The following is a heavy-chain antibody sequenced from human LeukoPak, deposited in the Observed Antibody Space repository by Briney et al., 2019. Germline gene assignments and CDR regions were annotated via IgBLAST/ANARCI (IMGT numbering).Heavy chain of an antibody. CDR1: GFTFSSYG. CDR3: ARDSSVSDFDS. D-gene: IGHD3-10*01. V-gene: IGHV3-30*03. J-gene: IGHJ4*02. Sequence: GGSLRLSCAASGFTFSSYGMHWVRQAPGKGLEWVAVISYDGSNKYYADSVKGRFTISRDNSKNTLYLQMNSLRVEDTAVYYCARDSSVSDFDSWGQGTLVTVSS. CDR2: ISYDGSNK.